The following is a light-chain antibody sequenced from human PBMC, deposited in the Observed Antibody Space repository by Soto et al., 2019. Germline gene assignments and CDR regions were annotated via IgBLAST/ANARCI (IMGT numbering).Light chain of an antibody. CDR1: SSDVGGYNY. V-gene: IGLV2-14*03. J-gene: IGLJ1*01. Sequence: SVLTQPASMSGSPGQSITISCTGTSSDVGGYNYVSWYQQHPGEAPQLIIYDVSNRPSGVSNRFSGSKSGSSASLTISGLQAEDEADYYCSSYTSDSTLDVFGSGTKRTVL. CDR2: DVS. CDR3: SSYTSDSTLDV.